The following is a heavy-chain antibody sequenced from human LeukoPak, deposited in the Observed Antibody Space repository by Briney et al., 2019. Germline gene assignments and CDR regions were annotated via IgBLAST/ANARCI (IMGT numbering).Heavy chain of an antibody. D-gene: IGHD3-22*01. CDR1: GYTFTGYY. J-gene: IGHJ4*02. V-gene: IGHV1-2*02. CDR2: INPNSGGT. Sequence: ASVKVSCKASGYTFTGYYMHWVRQAPGQGLEWMGWINPNSGGTNYAQKFQGRVTMTRDTSISTAYMELSRLRSDDTAVYYCARDSIGSSGYYGYWGKGTLVTVSS. CDR3: ARDSIGSSGYYGY.